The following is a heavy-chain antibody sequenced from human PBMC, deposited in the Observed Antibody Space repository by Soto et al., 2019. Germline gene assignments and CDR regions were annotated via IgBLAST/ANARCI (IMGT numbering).Heavy chain of an antibody. J-gene: IGHJ5*02. CDR3: ARDIVVVPAADNWFDP. Sequence: GGSLRLSCAASGFTFSSYWMSWVRQAPGKGLEWVANIKQDGSEKYYEDSVKGRFTISRDNAKNSLYLQMNSLRAEDTAVYYCARDIVVVPAADNWFDPWGQGTLVTVSS. D-gene: IGHD2-2*01. CDR1: GFTFSSYW. V-gene: IGHV3-7*01. CDR2: IKQDGSEK.